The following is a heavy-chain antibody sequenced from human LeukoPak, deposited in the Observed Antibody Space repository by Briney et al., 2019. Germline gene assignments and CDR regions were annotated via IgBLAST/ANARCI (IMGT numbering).Heavy chain of an antibody. J-gene: IGHJ4*02. D-gene: IGHD3-22*01. CDR1: GFTFNTCA. Sequence: GGSLRLSCAASGFTFNTCAMNWVRQAPGKGLEWVSVITGNAGLIAYADSVRGRFTISRDNSKNMLYLQMNSLTAEDTAVYYCAKDRTPDGYYSIDYWGQGTPVTVSS. CDR2: ITGNAGLI. V-gene: IGHV3-23*01. CDR3: AKDRTPDGYYSIDY.